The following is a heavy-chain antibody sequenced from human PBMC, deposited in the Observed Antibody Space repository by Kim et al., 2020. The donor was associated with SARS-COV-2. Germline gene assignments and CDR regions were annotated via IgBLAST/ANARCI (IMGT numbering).Heavy chain of an antibody. D-gene: IGHD2-2*01. CDR2: INHSGST. V-gene: IGHV4-34*01. CDR1: GGSFSGYY. J-gene: IGHJ4*02. CDR3: ARGRKGVVPAAMSAQNYFDY. Sequence: SETLSLTCAVYGGSFSGYYWSWIRQPPGKGLEWIGEINHSGSTNYNPSLKSRVTISVDTSKNQFSLKLSSVTAADTAVYYCARGRKGVVPAAMSAQNYFDYWGQGTLVTVSS.